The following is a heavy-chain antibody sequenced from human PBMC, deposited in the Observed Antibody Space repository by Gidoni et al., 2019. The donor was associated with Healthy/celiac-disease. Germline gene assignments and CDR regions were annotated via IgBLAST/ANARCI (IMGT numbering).Heavy chain of an antibody. CDR1: GFSLSNARMG. CDR2: IFSNDEK. Sequence: QVTLKESGPLLVKPTETPTLTCTVSGFSLSNARMGVSWIRQPPGKALEWLAHIFSNDEKSYSTSLKSRLTISKDTSKSQVVLTMTNMDPVDTATYYCARISGFDFYFDYWGQGTLVTVSS. V-gene: IGHV2-26*01. CDR3: ARISGFDFYFDY. J-gene: IGHJ4*02. D-gene: IGHD6-25*01.